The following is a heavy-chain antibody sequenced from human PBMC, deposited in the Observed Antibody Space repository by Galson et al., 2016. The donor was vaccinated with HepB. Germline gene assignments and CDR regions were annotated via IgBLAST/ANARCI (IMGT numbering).Heavy chain of an antibody. J-gene: IGHJ6*02. Sequence: SLRLSCAASGFTFSSYVMHWFRQAPGKGLEWVAIILYDGSNKYYADSVKGRLTISRDNSKNTLYLQMNSLRAEDTAVYYCARTSDHVYYDMDVWGQGTTVAVSS. CDR3: ARTSDHVYYDMDV. D-gene: IGHD1-14*01. CDR1: GFTFSSYV. CDR2: ILYDGSNK. V-gene: IGHV3-30-3*01.